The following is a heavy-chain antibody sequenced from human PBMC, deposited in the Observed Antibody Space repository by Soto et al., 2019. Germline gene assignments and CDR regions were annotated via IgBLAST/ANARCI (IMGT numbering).Heavy chain of an antibody. CDR2: INAGNGNT. V-gene: IGHV1-3*01. J-gene: IGHJ4*02. CDR3: ARGPGGPDGPGDY. CDR1: GYTFTSYA. D-gene: IGHD2-15*01. Sequence: ASVKVSCKASGYTFTSYAMHWVRQAPGQRLEWMGWINAGNGNTKYSQKFQGRVTITRDTSASTAYMELSSLRSEDTAVYYCARGPGGPDGPGDYWGQGTLVIVSS.